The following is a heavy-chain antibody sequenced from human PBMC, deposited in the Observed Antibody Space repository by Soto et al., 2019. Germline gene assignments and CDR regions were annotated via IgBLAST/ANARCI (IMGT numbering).Heavy chain of an antibody. Sequence: SETLSRTGTVSGGSISSYYWSWSRQPPGKGLEWIGYIYYSGSTNYNPSLKSRVTISVDTSKNQFSLKLSSVTAADTAVYYCARGSGDSSGYYYVPTPYYYYGMDVWGQGTTVTVSS. CDR2: IYYSGST. D-gene: IGHD3-22*01. J-gene: IGHJ6*02. CDR1: GGSISSYY. V-gene: IGHV4-59*01. CDR3: ARGSGDSSGYYYVPTPYYYYGMDV.